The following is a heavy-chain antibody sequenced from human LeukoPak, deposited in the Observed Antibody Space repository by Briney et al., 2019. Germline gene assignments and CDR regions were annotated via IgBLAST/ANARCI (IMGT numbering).Heavy chain of an antibody. CDR3: ARLFGVVIERPADY. V-gene: IGHV2-5*01. Sequence: SGPTLVNPTQTLTLTCTFSGFSLSISGVGVGWIRQPPGKALEWLALIYWNDDKRYSPSLKSRLTITKDTSKNQVVLTMTNMDPVDTATYYCARLFGVVIERPADYWGQGTLVTVSS. J-gene: IGHJ4*02. CDR1: GFSLSISGVG. CDR2: IYWNDDK. D-gene: IGHD3-3*01.